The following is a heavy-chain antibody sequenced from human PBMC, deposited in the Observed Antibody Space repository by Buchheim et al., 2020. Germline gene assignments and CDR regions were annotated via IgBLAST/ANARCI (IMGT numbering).Heavy chain of an antibody. J-gene: IGHJ4*02. V-gene: IGHV2-70*15. CDR1: GLSLRNTGVS. D-gene: IGHD5-24*01. CDR3: ARENDYNALDS. Sequence: QVSLRESGPAQVRTTETLTLTCTVSGLSLRNTGVSVSWIRQPPGKPLQWLARIDWDDGKYYNTSLETRLTVSKRTSKKQVVLTLTNVDPADTATYYCARENDYNALDSWGQGTL. CDR2: IDWDDGK.